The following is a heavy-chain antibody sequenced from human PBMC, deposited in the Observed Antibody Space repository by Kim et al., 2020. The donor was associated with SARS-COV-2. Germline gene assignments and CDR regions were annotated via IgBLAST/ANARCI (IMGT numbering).Heavy chain of an antibody. J-gene: IGHJ4*02. Sequence: GGSLKLSCAASGFTFSGSAIHWVRQASGKGLEWIGRIRGKANAYGTVYAASLEGRFTISRDDSKNTAFLQMNSLKVEDTAVYYCARHTVYDNGEVRMGWGQGTLVTVSS. CDR2: IRGKANAYGT. CDR1: GFTFSGSA. D-gene: IGHD4-17*01. CDR3: ARHTVYDNGEVRMG. V-gene: IGHV3-73*01.